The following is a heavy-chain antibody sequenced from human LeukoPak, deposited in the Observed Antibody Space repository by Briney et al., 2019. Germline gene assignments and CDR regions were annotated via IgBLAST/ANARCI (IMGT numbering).Heavy chain of an antibody. CDR1: GYTFTSYD. D-gene: IGHD3-22*01. Sequence: ASVKVSCKASGYTFTSYDINWVRQATGQGLEWMGRINPNSGGTNYAQKFQGRVTMTRDTSISTAYMELSRLRSDDTAVYYCARVYYDSSGYAVPFDYWGQGTLVTVSS. CDR3: ARVYYDSSGYAVPFDY. V-gene: IGHV1-2*06. CDR2: INPNSGGT. J-gene: IGHJ4*02.